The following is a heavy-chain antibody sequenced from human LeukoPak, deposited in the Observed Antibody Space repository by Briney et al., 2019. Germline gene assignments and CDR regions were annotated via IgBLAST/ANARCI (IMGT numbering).Heavy chain of an antibody. CDR2: IYYSGST. CDR3: ARLITMVRGVPLWFDP. J-gene: IGHJ5*02. V-gene: IGHV4-39*07. CDR1: GGSISSSSYY. D-gene: IGHD3-10*01. Sequence: SETLSLTCTVSGGSISSSSYYWGWIRQPPGKGLEWIGSIYYSGSTYYNPSLKSRVTMSVDTSKNQFSLKLSSVTAADAAVYYCARLITMVRGVPLWFDPWGQGTLVTVSS.